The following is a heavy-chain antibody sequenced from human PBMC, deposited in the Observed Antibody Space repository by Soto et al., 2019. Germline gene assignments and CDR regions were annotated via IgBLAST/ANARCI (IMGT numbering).Heavy chain of an antibody. J-gene: IGHJ6*02. D-gene: IGHD3-10*01. CDR3: AIDKGRITMVRGPLEYYGMDV. V-gene: IGHV1-69*13. CDR2: IIPIFGTA. Sequence: ASVKVSCKASGGTFSSYAISWVRQAPGQGLEWMGGIIPIFGTANYAQKFQGRVTITADESTSTAYMELSSLRSEGTAVYYCAIDKGRITMVRGPLEYYGMDVWSQGTTVTVSS. CDR1: GGTFSSYA.